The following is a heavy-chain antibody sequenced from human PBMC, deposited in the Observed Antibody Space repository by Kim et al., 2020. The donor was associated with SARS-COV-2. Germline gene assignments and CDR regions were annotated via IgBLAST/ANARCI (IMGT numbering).Heavy chain of an antibody. V-gene: IGHV1-69*04. CDR1: GGTFSSYP. J-gene: IGHJ5*02. Sequence: SVKVSCKASGGTFSSYPISWVRQAPGQGLEWMGRIIPILGIANYAQKFQGRVTITADKSTSAAYMELSSLRSEDTAVYYCARESIAAAGKGWFDPWGQGTLVTVSS. CDR2: IIPILGIA. D-gene: IGHD6-13*01. CDR3: ARESIAAAGKGWFDP.